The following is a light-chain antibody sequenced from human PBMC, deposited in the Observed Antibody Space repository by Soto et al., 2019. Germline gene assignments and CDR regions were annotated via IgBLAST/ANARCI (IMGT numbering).Light chain of an antibody. Sequence: QSALTQPASVSGSHGQSIAISCTGTSSDVVTYKYVSWYQQHPGKAPKLMIYEVSIRPSGVSDRFSGSKSGNTASLTISGLRPEDEAYYYCCSYAGSTTRVVFGGGTKLTVL. J-gene: IGLJ2*01. V-gene: IGLV2-14*01. CDR3: CSYAGSTTRVV. CDR1: SSDVVTYKY. CDR2: EVS.